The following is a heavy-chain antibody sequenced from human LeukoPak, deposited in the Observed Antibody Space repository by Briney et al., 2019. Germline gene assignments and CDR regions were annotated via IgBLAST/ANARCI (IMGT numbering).Heavy chain of an antibody. D-gene: IGHD1-26*01. CDR2: MCYSGST. CDR3: ARGGSYYGY. V-gene: IGHV4-59*01. Sequence: PSETLSLTCTVSGGSIYSYCWSWIRQPSGKGLEWIGYMCYSGSTNYNSSLKSRVTISLDTSKNQFSLKVSSVTAADTAVYYCARGGSYYGYWGQGTLVTVSS. CDR1: GGSIYSYC. J-gene: IGHJ4*02.